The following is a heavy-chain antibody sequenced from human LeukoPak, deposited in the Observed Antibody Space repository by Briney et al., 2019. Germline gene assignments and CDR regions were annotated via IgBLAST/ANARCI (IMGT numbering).Heavy chain of an antibody. D-gene: IGHD4-17*01. CDR2: INHSGST. J-gene: IGHJ4*02. V-gene: IGHV4-34*01. Sequence: PGGSLRLSCAASGFTFSSYARSWIRQPPGKGLEWIGEINHSGSTNYNPSLKSRVTISVDTSKNQFSLKLSSVTAADTAVYYCASPYDYGANWGQGTLVTVSS. CDR1: GFTFSSYA. CDR3: ASPYDYGAN.